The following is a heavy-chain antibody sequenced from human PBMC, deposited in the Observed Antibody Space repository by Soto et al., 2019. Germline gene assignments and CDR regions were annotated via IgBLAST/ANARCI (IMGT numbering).Heavy chain of an antibody. V-gene: IGHV3-23*01. CDR3: AKGGGNYVGQVNCDY. Sequence: EVQLLESGGGLVQPGGSLRLSCAASGFTFSSYAMSWVRQAPGKGLEWVSAISGSGGSTYYADSVKGRFTISRDNCKNALYLQMNSLRAVDTAVYYCAKGGGNYVGQVNCDYWGQGTLVTVSS. J-gene: IGHJ4*02. D-gene: IGHD4-4*01. CDR1: GFTFSSYA. CDR2: ISGSGGST.